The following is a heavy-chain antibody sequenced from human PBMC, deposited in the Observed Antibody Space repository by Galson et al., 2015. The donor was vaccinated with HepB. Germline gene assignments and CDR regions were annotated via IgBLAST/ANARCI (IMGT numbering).Heavy chain of an antibody. CDR1: GFTFSSYW. Sequence: SLRLSCAASGFTFSSYWMSWVRQAPGKGLEWVANIKQDGSEKYYVDSVKGRFTISRDNAKNSLYLQMNSLRAEDTAVYYCACPRYYSDSSGYYLGSYYYGMDVWGQGTTVTVSS. D-gene: IGHD3-22*01. CDR3: ACPRYYSDSSGYYLGSYYYGMDV. J-gene: IGHJ6*02. V-gene: IGHV3-7*03. CDR2: IKQDGSEK.